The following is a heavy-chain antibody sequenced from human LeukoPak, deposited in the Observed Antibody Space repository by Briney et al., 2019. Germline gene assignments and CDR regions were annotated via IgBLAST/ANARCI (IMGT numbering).Heavy chain of an antibody. CDR1: GGTFSSYA. CDR2: INAYNRNT. Sequence: ASVKVSCKASGGTFSSYAISWVRQAPGQGLEWMGWINAYNRNTNYAQKFQGRVTMTTDTSTATVSMDLRSLRSDDTAIYYCARDGRRRGSGDYYHYMDVWGEGTTVTISS. CDR3: ARDGRRRGSGDYYHYMDV. J-gene: IGHJ6*03. V-gene: IGHV1-18*01.